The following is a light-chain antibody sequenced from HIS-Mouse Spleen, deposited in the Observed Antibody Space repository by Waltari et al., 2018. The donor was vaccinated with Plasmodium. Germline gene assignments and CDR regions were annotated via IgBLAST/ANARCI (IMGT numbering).Light chain of an antibody. CDR3: CSYAGSYTFEV. Sequence: QSALTQPRSVSGSPGQSVTISCTGTSSAVGGYNSVSWYQQHPGKAPKLMIYDVSKRPSGVPDRFSGSKSGNTASLTISGLQAEDEADYYCCSYAGSYTFEVFGGGTKLTVL. V-gene: IGLV2-11*01. CDR1: SSAVGGYNS. CDR2: DVS. J-gene: IGLJ2*01.